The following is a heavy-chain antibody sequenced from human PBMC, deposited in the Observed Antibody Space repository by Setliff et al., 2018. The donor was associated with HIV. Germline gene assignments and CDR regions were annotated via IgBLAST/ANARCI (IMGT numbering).Heavy chain of an antibody. CDR3: AKVNPRSVVPSARILGGFDP. J-gene: IGHJ5*02. D-gene: IGHD2-2*01. Sequence: GGSLRLSCAASGFTVSSNYMSWVRQAPGKGLEWVSVIYGGGTTHYADSVKGRFTISRDNSKNTVYLQMNSLRADDTAVYYCAKVNPRSVVPSARILGGFDPWGQGTPVTVSS. V-gene: IGHV3-53*01. CDR1: GFTVSSNY. CDR2: IYGGGTT.